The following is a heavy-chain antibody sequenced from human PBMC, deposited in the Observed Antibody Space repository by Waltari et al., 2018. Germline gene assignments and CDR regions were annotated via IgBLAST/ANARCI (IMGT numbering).Heavy chain of an antibody. CDR2: IYYSGST. J-gene: IGHJ6*03. CDR3: VSVLRSPHYYYYYYMDV. CDR1: GGSISSSSYY. V-gene: IGHV4-39*07. D-gene: IGHD5-12*01. Sequence: QLQLQESGPGLVKPSETLSLTCTVSGGSISSSSYYWGWIRQPPGKGLDWIVLIYYSGSTYYTPSLKSRVTISVDTSKNQFSLKLSFVTAADTAVYYCVSVLRSPHYYYYYYMDVWGKGTTVTISS.